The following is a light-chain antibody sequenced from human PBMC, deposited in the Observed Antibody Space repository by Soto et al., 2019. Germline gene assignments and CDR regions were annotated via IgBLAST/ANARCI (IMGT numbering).Light chain of an antibody. V-gene: IGKV3-20*01. CDR1: QSVSSSY. Sequence: EIVLTQSPGTLSLSPGERATLSCRASQSVSSSYLAWYQHKPGQAPRLLIYGASTRATGITDRFSGSGSGTDFTLTISRLEPEDFAVFYCQQYGSSPSTFGQGTKLEI. CDR3: QQYGSSPST. CDR2: GAS. J-gene: IGKJ2*02.